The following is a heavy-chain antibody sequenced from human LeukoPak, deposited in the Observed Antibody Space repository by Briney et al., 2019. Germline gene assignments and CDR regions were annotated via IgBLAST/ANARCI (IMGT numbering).Heavy chain of an antibody. CDR3: ATDDAWGRYQP. CDR1: GFTFSSYE. D-gene: IGHD3-16*02. CDR2: ITWNRGSK. Sequence: GGSLRLSCAASGFTFSSYEMNWVRQAPGKGLEWVAGITWNRGSKGYADSVRGRFTISRDNSENTVDLQMNSLRAEDTAIYYCATDDAWGRYQPWGQGTLVTVSS. J-gene: IGHJ1*01. V-gene: IGHV3-23*01.